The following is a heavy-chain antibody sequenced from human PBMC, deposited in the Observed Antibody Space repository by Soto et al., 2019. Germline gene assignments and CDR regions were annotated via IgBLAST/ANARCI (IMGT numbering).Heavy chain of an antibody. Sequence: GGSLRLSCAASGFTFSSYAMSWVRQAPGKGLEWVSAISGSGGSTYYADSVKGRFTISRDNSKNTLYLQMNSLRAEDTAVYYCATDIAAAANFYYGMDVWGQGNTVTVS. CDR1: GFTFSSYA. D-gene: IGHD6-13*01. V-gene: IGHV3-23*01. CDR3: ATDIAAAANFYYGMDV. J-gene: IGHJ6*02. CDR2: ISGSGGST.